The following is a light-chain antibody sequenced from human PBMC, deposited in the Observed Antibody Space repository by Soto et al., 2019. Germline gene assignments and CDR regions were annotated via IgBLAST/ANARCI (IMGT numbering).Light chain of an antibody. CDR1: SSNIGSNY. J-gene: IGLJ2*01. Sequence: QSVLTQPPSVSAAPGQKVTVSCSGSSSNIGSNYVSWYQQLLGTAPKLLIYDNNKRPSGIPDRFSGSKSGTSATLGIAGLQTGDESDYFCGTWDNGLSAGVFGGGTKVTVL. CDR2: DNN. V-gene: IGLV1-51*01. CDR3: GTWDNGLSAGV.